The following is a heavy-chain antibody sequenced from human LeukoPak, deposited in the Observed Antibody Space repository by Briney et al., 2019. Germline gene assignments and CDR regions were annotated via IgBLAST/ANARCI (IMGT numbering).Heavy chain of an antibody. CDR1: GFTFSSYA. CDR3: AKRMGKWLAQGFDY. CDR2: ISGSGGST. Sequence: GGSLRLSCAASGFTFSSYAMSWVRQAPGKGLEWVSAISGSGGSTYYADSVKGRFTISRDNSKNTLYLQMNSLRAEDTAVYYWAKRMGKWLAQGFDYWGRGTLVTVSS. V-gene: IGHV3-23*01. D-gene: IGHD6-19*01. J-gene: IGHJ4*02.